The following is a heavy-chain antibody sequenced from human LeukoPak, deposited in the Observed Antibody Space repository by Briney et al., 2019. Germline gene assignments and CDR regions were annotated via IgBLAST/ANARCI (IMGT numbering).Heavy chain of an antibody. CDR3: ARLRYSSSGDYFDF. V-gene: IGHV4-4*07. CDR1: GDSIISYY. Sequence: PSETLSLTCTVSGDSIISYYWSWIRQPAGKGLEYIGHIYSSGSTTYNPSLKSRVTMSVDTSRNRFSLKLTSVTAADTAVYYCARLRYSSSGDYFDFWGQGTLVTVSS. J-gene: IGHJ4*02. CDR2: IYSSGST. D-gene: IGHD6-13*01.